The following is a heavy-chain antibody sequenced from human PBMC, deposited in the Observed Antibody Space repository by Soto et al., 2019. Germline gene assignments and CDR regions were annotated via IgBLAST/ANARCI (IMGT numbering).Heavy chain of an antibody. CDR3: AKGGAIVAAGTRVYLYNAMDV. D-gene: IGHD1-26*01. Sequence: ASVKVSCKASGYTFTGYYVHWVQQAPGQGLEWMGRINPNSGDTYLAQRFQGRVTMNRDTSIGTAYMELRGLTSDDTAEYYCAKGGAIVAAGTRVYLYNAMDVWGQGTTVTVSS. CDR1: GYTFTGYY. CDR2: INPNSGDT. V-gene: IGHV1-2*06. J-gene: IGHJ6*02.